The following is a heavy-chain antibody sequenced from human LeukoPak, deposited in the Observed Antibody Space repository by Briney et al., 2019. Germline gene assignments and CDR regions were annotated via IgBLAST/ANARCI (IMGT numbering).Heavy chain of an antibody. Sequence: GGSLRLSCAASGFTFSGSAMHWVRQASGKGLEWVGRIRSKANSYATAYAASVKGRFTISRDDSKNTAYLQMNSLKTEDTAVYYCTRPGIAVAGTGYWGQGTLVTVSS. CDR2: IRSKANSYAT. CDR1: GFTFSGSA. D-gene: IGHD6-19*01. CDR3: TRPGIAVAGTGY. V-gene: IGHV3-73*01. J-gene: IGHJ4*02.